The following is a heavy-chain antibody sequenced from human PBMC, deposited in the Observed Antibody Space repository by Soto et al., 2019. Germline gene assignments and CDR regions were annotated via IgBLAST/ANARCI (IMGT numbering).Heavy chain of an antibody. CDR2: IYYSGST. CDR1: GGSISSTTYY. Sequence: PTETPSLTCTVSGGSISSTTYYWGWIRQPPGKGLEWIGTIYYSGSTYYNSSLKSRVIISVDTSKNKFSLKLNSVTAADTAVYYCARISFYYYYMDVWGKGTTVTVSS. CDR3: ARISFYYYYMDV. V-gene: IGHV4-39*05. J-gene: IGHJ6*03.